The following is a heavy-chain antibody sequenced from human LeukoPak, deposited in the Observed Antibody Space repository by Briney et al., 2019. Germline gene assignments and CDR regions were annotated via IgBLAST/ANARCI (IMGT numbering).Heavy chain of an antibody. CDR1: GFTFSSYS. D-gene: IGHD6-6*01. CDR3: ACSSSSQGYYYYYMDV. V-gene: IGHV3-48*04. J-gene: IGHJ6*03. Sequence: GGSLRLSCAASGFTFSSYSMNWVRQAPGKGLEWVSYISSSGSTIYYADSVKGRFTISRDNAKNSLYLQMNSLRAEDTAVYYCACSSSSQGYYYYYMDVWGKGTTVTISS. CDR2: ISSSGSTI.